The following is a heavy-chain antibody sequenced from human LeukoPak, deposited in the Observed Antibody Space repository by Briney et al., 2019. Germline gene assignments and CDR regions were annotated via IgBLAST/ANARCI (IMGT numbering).Heavy chain of an antibody. Sequence: GGSLRLSCAASGFTFSDYYMSWIRQAPGKGLEWVSYISSSSSYTNYADSVKGRFTISRDNAKNSLYLQMNSLRAEDTAVYYCARSLGYYGSGSSNWFDPWGQGTLVTVSS. CDR2: ISSSSSYT. CDR1: GFTFSDYY. J-gene: IGHJ5*02. CDR3: ARSLGYYGSGSSNWFDP. D-gene: IGHD3-10*01. V-gene: IGHV3-11*03.